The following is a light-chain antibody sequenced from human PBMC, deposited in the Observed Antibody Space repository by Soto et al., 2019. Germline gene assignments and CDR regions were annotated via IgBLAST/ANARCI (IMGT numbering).Light chain of an antibody. CDR3: QQYGSSPYT. CDR2: GAS. V-gene: IGKV3-20*01. CDR1: QSVSSSY. Sequence: EIVLTQSPGTLSLSQGERATLSCRASQSVSSSYLAWYQQKPGQAPRLLIYGASSRATGIPDRFSGSGSGTDFTLPISRLEPEDFAVYYCQQYGSSPYTFGQGTKREI. J-gene: IGKJ2*01.